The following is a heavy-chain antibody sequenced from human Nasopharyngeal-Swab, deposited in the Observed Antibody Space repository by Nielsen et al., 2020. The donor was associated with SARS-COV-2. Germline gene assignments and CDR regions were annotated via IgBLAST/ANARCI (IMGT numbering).Heavy chain of an antibody. CDR3: ARRGRCSGSSCDMGV. CDR1: GFTFSSYG. J-gene: IGHJ6*02. Sequence: GGSLRLSCAASGFTFSSYGMHWVRQAPGKGLEWVAVISYDGSNKYYADSVKGRFTISRDNSKNTLYLQMNSLRAEDTAVYYCARRGRCSGSSCDMGVWGQGTTVTVSS. CDR2: ISYDGSNK. D-gene: IGHD2-2*01. V-gene: IGHV3-30*03.